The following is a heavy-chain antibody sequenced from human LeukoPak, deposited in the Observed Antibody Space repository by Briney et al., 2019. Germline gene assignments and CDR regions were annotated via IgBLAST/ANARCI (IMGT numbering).Heavy chain of an antibody. J-gene: IGHJ4*02. V-gene: IGHV1-18*01. CDR3: TRGSQNCASASCYNF. Sequence: ASVKVSCKASGYTFTSYGISWVRQAPGQGLEWMGWISAYNGYTNYAQKLQGRVTMTTDTSTSTAYMELGGLTSEDTAVYYCTRGSQNCASASCYNFWGQGTLVTVSS. D-gene: IGHD2-2*02. CDR2: ISAYNGYT. CDR1: GYTFTSYG.